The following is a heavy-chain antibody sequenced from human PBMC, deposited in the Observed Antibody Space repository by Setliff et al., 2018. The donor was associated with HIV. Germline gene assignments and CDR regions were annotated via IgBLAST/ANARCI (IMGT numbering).Heavy chain of an antibody. D-gene: IGHD6-19*01. J-gene: IGHJ5*01. CDR3: ASEAGASSGWFGY. Sequence: GGSLRLSCAASGFTFSTYSMTWVRQAPGKGLEWVSYISGSSSPIYYVDSVKGRFTISRDNAKNSLYLQMNSLRAEDTAVYYCASEAGASSGWFGYWGQGTLVTVSS. CDR1: GFTFSTYS. CDR2: ISGSSSPI. V-gene: IGHV3-48*01.